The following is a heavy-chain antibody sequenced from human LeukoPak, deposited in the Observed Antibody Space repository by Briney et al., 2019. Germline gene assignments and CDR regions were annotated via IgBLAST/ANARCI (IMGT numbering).Heavy chain of an antibody. CDR3: AKAGFVVVTAYDY. V-gene: IGHV3-53*01. CDR2: IYAGGST. J-gene: IGHJ4*02. D-gene: IGHD2-21*02. Sequence: GGSLRLSCAASGFTVSSNYMTWVRQAPGKGLEWVSVIYAGGSTYYADSVKGRFTISRDNSKNTLYLQMNSLRAEDTAVYYCAKAGFVVVTAYDYWGQGTLVTVSS. CDR1: GFTVSSNY.